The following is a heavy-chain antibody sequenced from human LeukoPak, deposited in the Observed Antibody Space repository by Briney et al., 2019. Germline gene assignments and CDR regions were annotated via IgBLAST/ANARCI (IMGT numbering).Heavy chain of an antibody. CDR1: DDSIISSSFY. Sequence: SETLSLTCSVSDDSIISSSFYWGWIRQPPGKGLEGIGIIFFRGNTNYSPSLKSRVTMSVDTSKKQFSLNLKSVTAADTAVYYCARHRDVDYWGQGTLVTVSA. V-gene: IGHV4-39*01. CDR2: IFFRGNT. J-gene: IGHJ4*02. CDR3: ARHRDVDY.